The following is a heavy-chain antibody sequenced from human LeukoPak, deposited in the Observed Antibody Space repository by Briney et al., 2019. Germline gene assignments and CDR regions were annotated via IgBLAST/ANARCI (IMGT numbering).Heavy chain of an antibody. CDR2: INHSGST. CDR3: ARGITMVRGVIASTDY. D-gene: IGHD3-10*01. CDR1: GGSFSGYY. J-gene: IGHJ4*02. V-gene: IGHV4-34*01. Sequence: PSETLSLTCAVYGGSFSGYYWSWIRQPPGKGLEWIGEINHSGSTNYNPSLKSRVTISVDTSKNQFSLKLSSVTAADTAVYYCARGITMVRGVIASTDYWGPGTLVTVSS.